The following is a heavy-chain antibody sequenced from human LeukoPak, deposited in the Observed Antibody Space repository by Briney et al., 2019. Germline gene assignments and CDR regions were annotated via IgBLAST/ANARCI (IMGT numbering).Heavy chain of an antibody. CDR3: ARDFGRNIAVAGTGAFDI. CDR1: GGSISSSSYY. CDR2: IYYSGST. D-gene: IGHD6-19*01. Sequence: SETLSLTCTVSGGSISSSSYYWGWIRQPPGKGLEWIGSIYYSGSTYYNPSLKSRVTISVDTSKNQFSLNLSSVTAADTAVYYCARDFGRNIAVAGTGAFDIWGQGTMVTVSS. J-gene: IGHJ3*02. V-gene: IGHV4-39*07.